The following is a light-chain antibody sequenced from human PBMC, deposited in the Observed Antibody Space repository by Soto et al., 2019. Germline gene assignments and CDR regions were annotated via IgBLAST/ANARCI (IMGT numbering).Light chain of an antibody. J-gene: IGLJ3*02. CDR2: GNS. CDR3: QSYDSSLSGWV. V-gene: IGLV1-40*01. CDR1: NSNIGAGYD. Sequence: QLVLTQPPSVSGAPGQRVTISCIGYNSNIGAGYDVHWYQQLPGTAPKLLIYGNSNRPSGVPDRFSASKSGTSASLAITGLQAEDEADYYCQSYDSSLSGWVFGGGTKLTVL.